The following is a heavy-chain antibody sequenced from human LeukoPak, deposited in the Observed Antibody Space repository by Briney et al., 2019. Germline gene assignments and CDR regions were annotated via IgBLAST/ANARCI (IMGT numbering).Heavy chain of an antibody. D-gene: IGHD6-19*01. CDR3: ARSAWGGRIAVAGIAY. CDR1: GYTFTSYA. J-gene: IGHJ4*02. CDR2: INASNGNT. V-gene: IGHV1-3*01. Sequence: ASVKVSCKASGYTFTSYAIHWVRQAPGQRLEWMGWINASNGNTDYSQKFQGRVTITRATSTSTAYMELSSLRSEDTAVYYCARSAWGGRIAVAGIAYWGEGTLVTASS.